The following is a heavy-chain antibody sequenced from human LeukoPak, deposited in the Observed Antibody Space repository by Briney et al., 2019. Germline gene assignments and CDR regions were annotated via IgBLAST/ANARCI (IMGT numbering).Heavy chain of an antibody. Sequence: PGGSLRLSCAASGFTFSSYSMNWVRQAPGKGLEWVSYISSSSSTIYYADSVKGRFTISRDNAKNSLYLQMNSLRAEDTVLYYCARNRIIMVGGVTPFFDYWARETLVTVSS. CDR1: GFTFSSYS. J-gene: IGHJ4*02. CDR2: ISSSSSTI. D-gene: IGHD3-10*01. CDR3: ARNRIIMVGGVTPFFDY. V-gene: IGHV3-48*04.